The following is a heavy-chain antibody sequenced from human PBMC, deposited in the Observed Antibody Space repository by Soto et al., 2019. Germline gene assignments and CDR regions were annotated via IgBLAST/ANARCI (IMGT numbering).Heavy chain of an antibody. D-gene: IGHD3-16*02. CDR3: ARGGNDYIWGSYRPDYYYYYMDV. Sequence: QVQLVQSGAEVKKPGASVKVSCKASGYTFTGYYMHWVRQAPGQGIERMGWINPNSGGTNYAQKFHGWVTMARDTPICTAYMEVSRLGSDVTAVYYCARGGNDYIWGSYRPDYYYYYMDVWGKGTTVTVSS. CDR1: GYTFTGYY. CDR2: INPNSGGT. V-gene: IGHV1-2*04. J-gene: IGHJ6*03.